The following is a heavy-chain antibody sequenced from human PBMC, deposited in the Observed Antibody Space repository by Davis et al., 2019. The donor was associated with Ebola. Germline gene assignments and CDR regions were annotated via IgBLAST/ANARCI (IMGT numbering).Heavy chain of an antibody. Sequence: SETLSLTCNVSGASISSGFFSWTWVRQPAGKGLEWIGHIYTSGSAKYNPSLESRVTISLDTSKNQFSLRLNSVTAADTAIYFCARGQDSSYTVKWARFDSWGQGTLVTVSS. J-gene: IGHJ4*02. CDR2: IYTSGSA. CDR1: GASISSGFFS. CDR3: ARGQDSSYTVKWARFDS. D-gene: IGHD2-2*02. V-gene: IGHV4-61*09.